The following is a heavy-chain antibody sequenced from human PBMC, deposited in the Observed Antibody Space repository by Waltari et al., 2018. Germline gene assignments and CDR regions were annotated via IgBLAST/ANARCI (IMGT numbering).Heavy chain of an antibody. V-gene: IGHV4-39*07. D-gene: IGHD4-17*01. J-gene: IGHJ4*02. Sequence: QLQLQESGPGLVKPSETLSLTCTVSGASVSSRIHYWAWIRQSPGKGLEWIGSIPHSGSSYYNPSLRSRVTLLVDTSKNQFSLRVNSVTAADMALYYCARHMTTVTTSSFDYWGQGALVTVSS. CDR1: GASVSSRIHY. CDR3: ARHMTTVTTSSFDY. CDR2: IPHSGSS.